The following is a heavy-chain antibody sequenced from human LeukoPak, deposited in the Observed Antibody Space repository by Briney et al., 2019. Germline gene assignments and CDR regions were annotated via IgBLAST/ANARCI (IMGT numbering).Heavy chain of an antibody. Sequence: GGSLRLSCAASGFTFSSHAMSWVRQAPGKGLEWVSYISSSSSTIYYADSVKGRFTISRDNAKNSLYLQMNSLRAEDTAVYYCARVVVGATMDYWGQGTLVTVSS. CDR1: GFTFSSHA. CDR2: ISSSSSTI. V-gene: IGHV3-48*01. CDR3: ARVVVGATMDY. D-gene: IGHD1-26*01. J-gene: IGHJ4*02.